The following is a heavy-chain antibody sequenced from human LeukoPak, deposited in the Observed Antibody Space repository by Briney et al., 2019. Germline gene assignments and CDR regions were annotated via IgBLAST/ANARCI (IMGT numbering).Heavy chain of an antibody. J-gene: IGHJ4*02. D-gene: IGHD6-13*01. Sequence: GASVKVSCKASGYTFTSYYMHWVRQPPGQGLEWMGIINPSGGSTSYAQKFQGRVTMTRDTSTSTVYMELSSLRSEDTAVYYCARDRVAAAGRGGVDYWGQGTLVTVSS. CDR1: GYTFTSYY. CDR3: ARDRVAAAGRGGVDY. CDR2: INPSGGST. V-gene: IGHV1-46*01.